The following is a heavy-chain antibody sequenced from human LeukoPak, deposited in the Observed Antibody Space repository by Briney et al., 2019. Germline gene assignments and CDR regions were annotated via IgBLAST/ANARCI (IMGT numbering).Heavy chain of an antibody. J-gene: IGHJ4*02. D-gene: IGHD3-10*01. CDR1: GGSISSSSYY. CDR2: IYYSGST. Sequence: SETLSLTCTVSGGSISSSSYYWGWIRQPPGKGLEWIGSIYYSGSTYYNPSLKSRVTISVDTSKNQFSLKLSSVTAADTAVYYCARHLTRLYYYGSGSILFGFDYWGQGTLVTVSS. CDR3: ARHLTRLYYYGSGSILFGFDY. V-gene: IGHV4-39*01.